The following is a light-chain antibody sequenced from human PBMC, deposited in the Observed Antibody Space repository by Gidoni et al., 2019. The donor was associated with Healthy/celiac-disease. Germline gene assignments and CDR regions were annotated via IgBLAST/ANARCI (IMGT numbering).Light chain of an antibody. CDR3: QKYKGT. CDR1: QVISNY. J-gene: IGKJ1*01. V-gene: IGKV1-27*01. Sequence: DIQMTQSPSSLSASVGDRVTITCRASQVISNYLAWYQQKPGKVPKLLIYAASTLKSGVPSRFSGSGSGTDFTLTISSLQPEDVATYYCQKYKGTFGQGTKVEIK. CDR2: AAS.